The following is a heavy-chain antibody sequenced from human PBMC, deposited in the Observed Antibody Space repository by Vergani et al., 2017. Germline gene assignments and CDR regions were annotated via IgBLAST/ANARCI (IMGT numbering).Heavy chain of an antibody. J-gene: IGHJ4*01. Sequence: EVQLLESGGGLVQPGGSLRLSCAASGVTFSSYAMSWVRQAPGKGLEWVSGISASGAPTYYADSVKGRVTISRDNSKNTLYLQMNSLRVEDTAVYYCARAYGRYDWFDYWGQRTLVTVSS. V-gene: IGHV3-23*01. D-gene: IGHD1-20*01. CDR1: GVTFSSYA. CDR3: ARAYGRYDWFDY. CDR2: ISASGAPT.